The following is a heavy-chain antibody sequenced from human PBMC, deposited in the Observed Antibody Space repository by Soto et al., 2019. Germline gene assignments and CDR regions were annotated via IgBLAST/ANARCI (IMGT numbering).Heavy chain of an antibody. CDR2: IYYSGST. D-gene: IGHD4-17*01. J-gene: IGHJ6*02. Sequence: SETLSLTCTVSGGSISSGDYYWSWIRQPPGKGLEWIGYIYYSGSTCYNPSLKSRVTISVDTSKNQFSLKLSSVTAADTAVYYCARDRTVIPEYYYYGMDVWGQGTTVTVSS. CDR3: ARDRTVIPEYYYYGMDV. CDR1: GGSISSGDYY. V-gene: IGHV4-30-4*01.